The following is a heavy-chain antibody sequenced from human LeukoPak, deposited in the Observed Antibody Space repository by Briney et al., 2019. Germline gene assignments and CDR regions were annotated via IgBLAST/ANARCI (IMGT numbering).Heavy chain of an antibody. V-gene: IGHV1-69*05. D-gene: IGHD1-7*01. J-gene: IGHJ6*03. CDR3: ARGETATTGNYYYYMDV. CDR1: GGTFSSYA. CDR2: IIPIFGTT. Sequence: SVKVSCKASGGTFSSYAISWVRQAPGQGLEWMGGIIPIFGTTNYAQNFQGRVSITTDESTSAAYMELSSLRSDDTAVYYCARGETATTGNYYYYMDVWGKGTTVTVS.